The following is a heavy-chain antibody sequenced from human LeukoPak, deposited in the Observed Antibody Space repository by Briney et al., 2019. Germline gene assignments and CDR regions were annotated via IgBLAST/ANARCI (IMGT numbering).Heavy chain of an antibody. V-gene: IGHV3-11*01. CDR3: AKDADSSSWYVRFDY. CDR2: ISRSGGTI. J-gene: IGHJ4*02. D-gene: IGHD6-13*01. CDR1: GFTFSDYY. Sequence: PGGSLRLSCAASGFTFSDYYMSWIRQAPGKGLEWVSTISRSGGTIYYADSVKGRFTISREHAKNSLYLQMNSLRAEDTAVYYCAKDADSSSWYVRFDYWGQGTLVTVSS.